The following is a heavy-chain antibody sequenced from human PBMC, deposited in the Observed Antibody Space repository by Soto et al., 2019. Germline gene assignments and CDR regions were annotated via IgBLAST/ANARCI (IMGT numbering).Heavy chain of an antibody. J-gene: IGHJ3*02. D-gene: IGHD3-22*01. CDR3: ATQYYYDSSGYYYGLRAFDI. V-gene: IGHV1-24*01. CDR2: FDPEDGET. Sequence: QVQLVQSGAEVKKPGASVKVSCKVSGYTLTELSMHWVRQAPGKGLEWMGGFDPEDGETIYAQKFQGRVTMNEDTSTDTAYMELSSLRSEDTAVYYCATQYYYDSSGYYYGLRAFDIWGQGTMVTVSS. CDR1: GYTLTELS.